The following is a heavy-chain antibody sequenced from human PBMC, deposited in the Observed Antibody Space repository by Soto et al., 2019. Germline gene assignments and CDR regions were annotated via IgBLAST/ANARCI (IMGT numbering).Heavy chain of an antibody. D-gene: IGHD5-12*01. CDR1: GGTFSSYA. Sequence: SVKVSCKASGGTFSSYAISWVRQAPGQGLEWMGGIIPIFGTANYAQKFQGRVTITADESTSTAYMELSSLRSEDTAVYYCARSRQMATDLINHDWFDPWGQGTLVTVS. V-gene: IGHV1-69*13. CDR3: ARSRQMATDLINHDWFDP. CDR2: IIPIFGTA. J-gene: IGHJ5*02.